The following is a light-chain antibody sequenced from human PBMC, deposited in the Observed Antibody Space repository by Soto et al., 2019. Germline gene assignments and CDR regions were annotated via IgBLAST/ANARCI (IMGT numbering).Light chain of an antibody. Sequence: DIQMTQSPSSLSASVGDRVTITCQASQDITNYVNWYFQKPGKAPKLLISAASNSETGVPSRFSGSGSGKHFTFTISSLQPEDIASYYCQQYHNLPLTFGGGTKVEIK. V-gene: IGKV1-33*01. CDR1: QDITNY. J-gene: IGKJ4*01. CDR2: AAS. CDR3: QQYHNLPLT.